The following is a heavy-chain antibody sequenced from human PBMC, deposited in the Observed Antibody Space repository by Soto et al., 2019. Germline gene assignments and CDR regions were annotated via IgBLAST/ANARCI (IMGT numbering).Heavy chain of an antibody. Sequence: QVQLQESGPGLVKPSQTLSLTCTVSGGSISSGGYYWSWIRQHPGKGLEWIGYIYYSGSTYYNPSLKSRVTISVDTSKNQFSLKLSSVTAADTAVYYCARDREEWLVRQEAWFDPWGQGTLVTVSS. V-gene: IGHV4-31*03. CDR1: GGSISSGGYY. D-gene: IGHD6-19*01. CDR3: ARDREEWLVRQEAWFDP. CDR2: IYYSGST. J-gene: IGHJ5*02.